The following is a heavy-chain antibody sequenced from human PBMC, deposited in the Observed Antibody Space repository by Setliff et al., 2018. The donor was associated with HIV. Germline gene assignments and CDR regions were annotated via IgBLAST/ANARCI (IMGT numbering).Heavy chain of an antibody. CDR3: ARHPRHYNILTGYRYYMDV. J-gene: IGHJ6*03. V-gene: IGHV4-39*01. CDR2: IYFSGST. D-gene: IGHD3-9*01. CDR1: GVSISSSSYF. Sequence: SETLSLTCAVSGVSISSSSYFWGWIRRPPGTGLDWIGSIYFSGSTYYNPSLESRVTISMDTSKNQFSLKLTSVTAAGTAVYYCARHPRHYNILTGYRYYMDVWGKGTTVTVSS.